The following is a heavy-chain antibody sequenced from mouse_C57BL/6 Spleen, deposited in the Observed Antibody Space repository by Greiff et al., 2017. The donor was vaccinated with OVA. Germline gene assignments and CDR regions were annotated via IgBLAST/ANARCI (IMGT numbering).Heavy chain of an antibody. CDR3: ARSHASYDYDAFDY. D-gene: IGHD2-4*01. V-gene: IGHV1-82*01. CDR1: GYAFSSSW. J-gene: IGHJ2*01. Sequence: VQLQQSGPELVKPGASVKISCKASGYAFSSSWMNWVKQRPGKGLEWIGRIYPGDGDTNYNGKFKGKATLTADKSSSTAYMQLSSLTSEDSAAYFCARSHASYDYDAFDYWGQGTTLTVSS. CDR2: IYPGDGDT.